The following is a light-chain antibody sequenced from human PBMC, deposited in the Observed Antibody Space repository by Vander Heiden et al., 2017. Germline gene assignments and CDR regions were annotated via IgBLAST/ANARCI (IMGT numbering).Light chain of an antibody. J-gene: IGKJ2*01. V-gene: IGKV3-20*01. CDR3: QQYGSSQYT. CDR2: GAS. Sequence: IVLTQSAGTLSLSPGERATRSSRDRQNVSSSYLAWYQQKPGQSPRLLIYGASSRATGIPDRFSGSGSGTDFTLTLSRLEPEDFAVYYCQQYGSSQYTFGQGTKLEIK. CDR1: QNVSSSY.